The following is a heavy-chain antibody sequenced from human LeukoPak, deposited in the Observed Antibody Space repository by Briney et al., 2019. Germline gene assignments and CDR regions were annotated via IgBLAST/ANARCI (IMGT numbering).Heavy chain of an antibody. CDR2: IRYDGSNK. Sequence: GGSLRLSCPASGFTFSSYGKHWVRQAPGKGLEWMAFIRYDGSNKYYADSVKGRFTISRDNSKNTLYLQMNSLRAEDTAVYYCAKDQAMTVVDAFGIWGQCTMVTVSS. CDR3: AKDQAMTVVDAFGI. V-gene: IGHV3-30*02. J-gene: IGHJ3*02. CDR1: GFTFSSYG. D-gene: IGHD3-22*01.